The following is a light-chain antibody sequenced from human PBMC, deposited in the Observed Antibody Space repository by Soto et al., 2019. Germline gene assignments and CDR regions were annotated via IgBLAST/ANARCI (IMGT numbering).Light chain of an antibody. CDR2: EVT. CDR3: SSYTNINTRACV. Sequence: QSALTQPASVSGSLGQSITISCTGTSGDIGSYNRVSWYQQHPGKALKLIIYEVTDRPSGVSNRFSGSKSGNTASLTISGLQAEDEAEYYCSSYTNINTRACVFGTGTKLTVL. V-gene: IGLV2-14*01. CDR1: SGDIGSYNR. J-gene: IGLJ1*01.